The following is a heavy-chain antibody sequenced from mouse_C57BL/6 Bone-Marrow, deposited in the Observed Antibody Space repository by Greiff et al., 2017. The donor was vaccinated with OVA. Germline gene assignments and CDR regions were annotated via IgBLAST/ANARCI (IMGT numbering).Heavy chain of an antibody. CDR3: AREIYYYGSSYCWYFDV. V-gene: IGHV1-81*01. D-gene: IGHD1-1*01. CDR2: IYPRSGNT. Sequence: VKLQQSGAELARPGASVKLSCKASGYTFTSYGISWVKQRTGQGLEWIGEIYPRSGNTYYNEKFKGKATLTADKSSSTAYMELRSLTSEDSAVYFCAREIYYYGSSYCWYFDVWGTGTTVTVSS. J-gene: IGHJ1*03. CDR1: GYTFTSYG.